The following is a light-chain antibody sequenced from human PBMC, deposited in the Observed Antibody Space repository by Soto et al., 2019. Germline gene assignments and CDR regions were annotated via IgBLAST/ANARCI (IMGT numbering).Light chain of an antibody. CDR2: DAS. J-gene: IGKJ4*01. CDR3: QQRSNWPLT. CDR1: QSVNTY. V-gene: IGKV3-11*01. Sequence: EIVLTQSPATLSLSPGERATLSCRASQSVNTYLAWYQQRPGQAPRLLMYDASNRATGIPARFSGRGSGTDVTLTIDSLEPEDCAVYYCQQRSNWPLTFGGGTKVEIK.